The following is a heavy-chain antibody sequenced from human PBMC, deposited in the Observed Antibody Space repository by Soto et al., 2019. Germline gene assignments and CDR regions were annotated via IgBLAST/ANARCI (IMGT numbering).Heavy chain of an antibody. Sequence: GESLKISCKGSGYSFDTHWIARVRQMPGKGLEWMGIIYPHDSDTRYSPSFQGQVTISADKSINIAYVQWSSLKASDTAIYYCARVPYCSGGSCDATDYYAMDVWGQGTTVTVSS. CDR1: GYSFDTHW. CDR3: ARVPYCSGGSCDATDYYAMDV. V-gene: IGHV5-51*01. J-gene: IGHJ6*02. CDR2: IYPHDSDT. D-gene: IGHD2-15*01.